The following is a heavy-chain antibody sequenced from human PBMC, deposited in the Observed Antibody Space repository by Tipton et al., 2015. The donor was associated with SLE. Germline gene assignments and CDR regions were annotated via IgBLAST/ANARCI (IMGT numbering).Heavy chain of an antibody. J-gene: IGHJ4*02. CDR3: AILPCSSTSCHTLYDY. V-gene: IGHV4-59*01. Sequence: TLSLTCTVSGGSISSYYWSWIRQPPGKGLEWIGYIYYSGSTNYNPSLKSRVTISVDTSKNQFSLKLSSVTAADTAVDYCAILPCSSTSCHTLYDYWGQGTLVTVSS. CDR1: GGSISSYY. CDR2: IYYSGST. D-gene: IGHD2-2*02.